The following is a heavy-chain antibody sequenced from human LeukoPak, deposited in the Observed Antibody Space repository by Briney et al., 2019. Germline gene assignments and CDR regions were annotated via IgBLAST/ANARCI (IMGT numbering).Heavy chain of an antibody. CDR3: ARVLGGYFDY. J-gene: IGHJ4*02. CDR2: IYHSGST. V-gene: IGHV4-30-2*01. CDR1: GGSISSGGYS. Sequence: SETLSLTCAVSGGSISSGGYSWSWIRQPPGKGLEWIGYIYHSGSTYYNPSLKSRVTISADRSKNQFSLKLSSVTAADTAVYYCARVLGGYFDYWGQGTLVTVSS. D-gene: IGHD3-16*01.